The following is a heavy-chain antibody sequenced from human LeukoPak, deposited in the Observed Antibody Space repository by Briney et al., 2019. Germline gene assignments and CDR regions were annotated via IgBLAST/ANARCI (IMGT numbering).Heavy chain of an antibody. CDR1: GGTFSSYA. CDR3: ARGHYDILAGYYTPDPLDY. V-gene: IGHV1-69*01. D-gene: IGHD3-9*01. CDR2: IIPIFGTA. J-gene: IGHJ4*02. Sequence: SVKVSCKASGGTFSSYAISWVRQAPGQGLEWMGGIIPIFGTANYAQKFQGRVTITADESTSTAYMELSSLRSEDTAVYYCARGHYDILAGYYTPDPLDYWGQGTLVTVSS.